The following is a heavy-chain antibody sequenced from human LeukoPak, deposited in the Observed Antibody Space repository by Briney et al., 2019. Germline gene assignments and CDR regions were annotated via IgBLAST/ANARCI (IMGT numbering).Heavy chain of an antibody. CDR1: GGSISSSIYY. Sequence: PSQTLSLTCTVSGGSISSSIYYWSWIRQPAGKGLEWIGRIYTSGSTNYNPSLKSRVTISVDTSKNQFSLKLSSVTAADTAVYYCARSYPTGCEGSTSCSDLDYWGQGTLVTVSS. V-gene: IGHV4-61*02. CDR2: IYTSGST. CDR3: ARSYPTGCEGSTSCSDLDY. J-gene: IGHJ4*02. D-gene: IGHD2-2*01.